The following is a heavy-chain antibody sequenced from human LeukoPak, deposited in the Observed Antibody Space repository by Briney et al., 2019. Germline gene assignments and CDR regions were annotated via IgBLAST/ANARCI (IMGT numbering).Heavy chain of an antibody. CDR3: ARGRRRITMVRGVRRDYYYYYMDV. CDR2: VSPYNGNT. D-gene: IGHD3-10*01. J-gene: IGHJ6*03. V-gene: IGHV1-8*02. Sequence: ASVKVSCKTSGYTFTDYDITWVRQAPGQGLEWMGRVSPYNGNTYYSQRFQGRVTMTRNTSISTAYMELSSLRSEDTAVYYCARGRRRITMVRGVRRDYYYYYMDVWGKGTTVTISS. CDR1: GYTFTDYD.